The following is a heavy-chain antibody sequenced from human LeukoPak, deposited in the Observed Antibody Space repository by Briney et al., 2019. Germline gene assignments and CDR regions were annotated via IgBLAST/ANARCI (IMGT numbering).Heavy chain of an antibody. CDR2: VYYSGST. D-gene: IGHD6-6*01. Sequence: PSETLSLTCTVSGGSISSYYWSWIRQPPGKGLEWIGYVYYSGSTNYNPSLKSRVTISVDTSKNQFSLKLSSVTAADTAVYYCARGPQGQYSSSHRNWYFDLWGRGTLVTVSS. CDR3: ARGPQGQYSSSHRNWYFDL. J-gene: IGHJ2*01. CDR1: GGSISSYY. V-gene: IGHV4-59*01.